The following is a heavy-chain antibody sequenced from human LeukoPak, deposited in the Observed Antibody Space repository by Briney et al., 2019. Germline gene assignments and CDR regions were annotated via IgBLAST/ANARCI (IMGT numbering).Heavy chain of an antibody. CDR1: GGTFSSYA. D-gene: IGHD3-3*01. V-gene: IGHV1-69*05. J-gene: IGHJ4*02. Sequence: ASVKVSCKASGGTFSSYAISWVRQAPGQGLEWMGRIIPIFGTANYAQKFQGRVTITTDESTSTAYMELSSLRSEDTAVYYCARASDKYDHYFDYWGQGTLVIVSS. CDR2: IIPIFGTA. CDR3: ARASDKYDHYFDY.